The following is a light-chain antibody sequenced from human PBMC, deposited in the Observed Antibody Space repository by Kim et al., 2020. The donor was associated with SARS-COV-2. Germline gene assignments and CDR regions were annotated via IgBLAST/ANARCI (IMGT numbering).Light chain of an antibody. CDR3: CTYVGAYSVV. CDR2: EVS. Sequence: QSALTQPRSVSGSPGQSVTISCDGISSDVGRSVDVSWYQQHPGTVPKLIIFEVSKRPSGVPDRFSASKSGSTASLTISGLQSEDEADYYCCTYVGAYSVVFGGGTKVTVL. J-gene: IGLJ2*01. CDR1: SSDVGRSVD. V-gene: IGLV2-11*01.